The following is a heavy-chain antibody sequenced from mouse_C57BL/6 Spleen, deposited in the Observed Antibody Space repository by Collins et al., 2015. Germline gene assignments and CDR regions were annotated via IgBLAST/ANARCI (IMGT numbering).Heavy chain of an antibody. CDR1: GFNIKDYY. CDR3: NAPDYYGSSYGWFAY. Sequence: EVQLQQSGAELVRSGASVKLSCTASGFNIKDYYMHWVKQRPEQGLEWIGWIDPENGDTEYAPKFQGKATMTADTSSNTAYLQLSSLTSEDTAVYYCNAPDYYGSSYGWFAYWGQGTLVTVSA. D-gene: IGHD1-1*01. V-gene: IGHV14-4*02. J-gene: IGHJ3*01. CDR2: IDPENGDT.